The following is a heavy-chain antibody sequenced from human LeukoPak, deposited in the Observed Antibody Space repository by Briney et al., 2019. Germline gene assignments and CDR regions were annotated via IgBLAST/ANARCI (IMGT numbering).Heavy chain of an antibody. D-gene: IGHD6-19*01. CDR1: GYTFTSYY. Sequence: ASVKVFCKASGYTFTSYYMHWVRQAPGQGLEWMGIINPSGGSTSYAQKFQGRVTMTRDTSTSTVYMELSSLRSEDTAVYYCATSPPRYSSVLWGQGTLVTVSS. CDR3: ATSPPRYSSVL. J-gene: IGHJ4*02. CDR2: INPSGGST. V-gene: IGHV1-46*01.